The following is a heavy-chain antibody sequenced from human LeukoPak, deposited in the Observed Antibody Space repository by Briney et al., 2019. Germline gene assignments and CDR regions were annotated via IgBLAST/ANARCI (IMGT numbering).Heavy chain of an antibody. CDR1: GFTFDDYG. D-gene: IGHD4-17*01. CDR3: ARAKVTTVFLDY. Sequence: GGSLRLSCAASGFTFDDYGMSWVRQAPGKGLEWVSSISSSSSYIYYADSVKGRFTISRDNAKNSLYLQMNSLRAEDTAVYYCARAKVTTVFLDYWGQGTLVTVSS. J-gene: IGHJ4*02. CDR2: ISSSSSYI. V-gene: IGHV3-21*01.